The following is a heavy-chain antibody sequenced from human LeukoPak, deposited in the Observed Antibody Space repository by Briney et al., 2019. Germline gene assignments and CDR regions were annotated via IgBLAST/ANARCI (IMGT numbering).Heavy chain of an antibody. V-gene: IGHV3-21*01. Sequence: GGSLRLSCAASGFTFSSYWMNWVRQAPGKGLEWVSSISSGSSYIYYADSVKGRFTISRDNSKNTLYLQMNSLRAEDTAVYYCARGSFTYYYDSSGYQPFDYWGQGTLVTVSS. D-gene: IGHD3-22*01. CDR3: ARGSFTYYYDSSGYQPFDY. CDR2: ISSGSSYI. CDR1: GFTFSSYW. J-gene: IGHJ4*02.